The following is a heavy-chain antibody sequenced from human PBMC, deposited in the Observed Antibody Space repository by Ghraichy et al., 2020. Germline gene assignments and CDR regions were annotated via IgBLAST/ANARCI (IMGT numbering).Heavy chain of an antibody. Sequence: LTCAASGFTFSSYWMHWVRQGPGKGLVWVSRINSDESSTTYADSVKGRFTISRDNAKNTLYLQMNSLRVEDTAVYYCAREYSSSRYFDYWGQGILVTVSS. V-gene: IGHV3-74*01. CDR2: INSDESST. CDR1: GFTFSSYW. J-gene: IGHJ4*02. D-gene: IGHD6-6*01. CDR3: AREYSSSRYFDY.